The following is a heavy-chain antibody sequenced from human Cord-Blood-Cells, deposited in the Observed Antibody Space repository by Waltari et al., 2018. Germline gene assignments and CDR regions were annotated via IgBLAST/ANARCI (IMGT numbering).Heavy chain of an antibody. J-gene: IGHJ4*02. CDR3: ARSANDFWSGYYFDY. D-gene: IGHD3-3*01. V-gene: IGHV4-39*01. CDR1: GGSISSSSYY. CDR2: IYYSGST. Sequence: QLQLQESGPGLVKPSETLSLTCTVSGGSISSSSYYWGWIRQPPGKGLEWIGSIYYSGSTYYNPSLKSRVTISVDTSKNQCSLKLSSVTAADTAVYYCARSANDFWSGYYFDYWGQGTLVTVSS.